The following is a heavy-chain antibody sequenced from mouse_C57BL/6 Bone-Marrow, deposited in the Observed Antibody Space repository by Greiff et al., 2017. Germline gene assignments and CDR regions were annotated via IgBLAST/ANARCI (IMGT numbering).Heavy chain of an antibody. V-gene: IGHV5-9-1*02. J-gene: IGHJ4*01. Sequence: EVHLVESGEGLVKPGGSLKLSCAASGFTFSSYAMSWVRQTPEKRLEWVAYISSGGDYIYYADTVKGRFTISRDNARNTLYLQMSSLKSEDTAMYYCTSGYYGNSYYAMDYWGQGTSVTVSS. CDR3: TSGYYGNSYYAMDY. CDR2: ISSGGDYI. D-gene: IGHD2-1*01. CDR1: GFTFSSYA.